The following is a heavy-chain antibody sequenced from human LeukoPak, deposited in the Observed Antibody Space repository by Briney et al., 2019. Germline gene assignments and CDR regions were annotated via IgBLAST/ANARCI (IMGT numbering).Heavy chain of an antibody. CDR3: ARGGQWLRENWFDP. J-gene: IGHJ5*02. CDR1: GYTFTGYY. V-gene: IGHV1-2*04. Sequence: ASVKVSCKASGYTFTGYYMHWVRQAPGQGLEWMGWINPNSGGTNYAKKFQGWVTMTRDTSISTAYMELSRLRSDDTAVYYCARGGQWLRENWFDPWGQGTLVTVSS. D-gene: IGHD3-22*01. CDR2: INPNSGGT.